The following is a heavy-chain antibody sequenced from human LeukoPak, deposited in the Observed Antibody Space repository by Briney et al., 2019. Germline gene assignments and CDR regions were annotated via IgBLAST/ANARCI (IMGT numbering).Heavy chain of an antibody. CDR2: INPSGGST. CDR3: ARRSGWYYFDY. CDR1: GYTFTGYY. Sequence: ASVKVSCKASGYTFTGYYMHWVRQAPGQGLEWMGIINPSGGSTSYAQKFQGRVTMTRDTSTSTVYMELSSLRSEDTAVYYCARRSGWYYFDYWGQGTLVTVSS. J-gene: IGHJ4*02. V-gene: IGHV1-46*01. D-gene: IGHD6-19*01.